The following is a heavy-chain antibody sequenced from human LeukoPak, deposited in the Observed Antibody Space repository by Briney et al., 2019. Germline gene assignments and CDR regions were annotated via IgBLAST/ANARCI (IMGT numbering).Heavy chain of an antibody. Sequence: PGGSLRLSCAASGFTFSSYSMNWVRQAPGKGLEWVSSISSSSSYIYYADSVKGRFTTSRDKAKNSLYLQMNSLRAEDTAVYYCAREGDSSGYYYVAFDIWGQGTMVTVSS. CDR1: GFTFSSYS. D-gene: IGHD3-22*01. V-gene: IGHV3-21*01. J-gene: IGHJ3*02. CDR2: ISSSSSYI. CDR3: AREGDSSGYYYVAFDI.